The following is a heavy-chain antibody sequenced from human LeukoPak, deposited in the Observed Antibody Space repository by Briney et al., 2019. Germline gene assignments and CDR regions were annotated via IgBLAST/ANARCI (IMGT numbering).Heavy chain of an antibody. CDR1: GGTFSSYA. CDR2: IIPILGIA. Sequence: GASVKVSCKASGGTFSSYAISWVRQAPGQGLEWMGRIIPILGIANYAQKFQGRVTITADKSTSTAYMELSSLRSDDTAVYYCASAKLYSNFDYWGQGTLVTVSS. CDR3: ASAKLYSNFDY. D-gene: IGHD1-26*01. V-gene: IGHV1-69*04. J-gene: IGHJ4*02.